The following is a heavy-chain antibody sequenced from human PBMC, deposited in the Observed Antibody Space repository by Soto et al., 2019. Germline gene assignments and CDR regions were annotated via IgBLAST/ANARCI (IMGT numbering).Heavy chain of an antibody. CDR2: IYHSGST. V-gene: IGHV4-4*02. CDR1: GGSISSSNW. Sequence: SETLSLTCAVSGGSISSSNWWSWVRQPPGKGLEWIGEIYHSGSTNYNPSLKSRVTISVDKSKNQFSLKLSSVTAADTAVYYCAREHSSSPLDAFDIWGQGTMVTVSS. J-gene: IGHJ3*02. CDR3: AREHSSSPLDAFDI. D-gene: IGHD6-13*01.